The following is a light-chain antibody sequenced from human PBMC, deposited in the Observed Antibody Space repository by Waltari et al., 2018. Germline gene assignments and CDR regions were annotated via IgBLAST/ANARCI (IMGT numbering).Light chain of an antibody. CDR2: WAS. Sequence: DIVMTQPPDSLAVSLGGRATINSKSSQSVLFTSNSKNYLAWYQQKPGQPPKLLIYWASTRASGVPDRFSGSGSGTDFTLTISSLQAEDVAVYYCQHYYTPSYTFGQGTKLEIK. V-gene: IGKV4-1*01. CDR3: QHYYTPSYT. J-gene: IGKJ2*01. CDR1: QSVLFTSNSKNY.